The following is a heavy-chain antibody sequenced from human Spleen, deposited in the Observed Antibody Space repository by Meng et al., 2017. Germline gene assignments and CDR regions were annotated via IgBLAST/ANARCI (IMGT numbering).Heavy chain of an antibody. CDR1: GFTFSSYN. CDR3: ARDADWVIFDH. D-gene: IGHD3-9*01. Sequence: GESLKISCAASGFTFSSYNLHWVRQTPGEGLVWVSRINTDASITPYADSVKGRFTISRDDAKNTVYLQMNSLGAEDTAVYYCARDADWVIFDHWGQGAMVTVSS. V-gene: IGHV3-74*03. CDR2: INTDASIT. J-gene: IGHJ4*02.